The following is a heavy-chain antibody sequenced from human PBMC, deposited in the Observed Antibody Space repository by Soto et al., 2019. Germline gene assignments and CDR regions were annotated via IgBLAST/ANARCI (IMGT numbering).Heavy chain of an antibody. Sequence: QITLKESGPTLVKPTQSLTLTCTFSGFSLSTSGVGVGWIRQPPGKALEWLALIYWDDDKRYSPSLKSRLTTSKDTTKNHVVLTITNIDPVDTATYFCVPVMYSSGWFHFDFWGQGTLVTVSS. CDR2: IYWDDDK. V-gene: IGHV2-5*02. J-gene: IGHJ4*02. D-gene: IGHD6-19*01. CDR1: GFSLSTSGVG. CDR3: VPVMYSSGWFHFDF.